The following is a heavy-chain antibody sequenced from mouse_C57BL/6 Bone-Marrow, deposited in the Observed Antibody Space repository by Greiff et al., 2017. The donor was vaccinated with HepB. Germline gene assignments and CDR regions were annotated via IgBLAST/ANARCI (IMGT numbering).Heavy chain of an antibody. CDR2: IDPSDSYT. Sequence: VQLQQPGAELVKPGASVKLSCKASGYTFTSYWMQWVKQRPGQGLEWIGEIDPSDSYTNYNQKFKGKATVTVDTSSSTAYMQLSSLTSEDSAVYYCARWGAFYAMDYWGQGTSVTVSS. CDR3: ARWGAFYAMDY. V-gene: IGHV1-50*01. CDR1: GYTFTSYW. J-gene: IGHJ4*01.